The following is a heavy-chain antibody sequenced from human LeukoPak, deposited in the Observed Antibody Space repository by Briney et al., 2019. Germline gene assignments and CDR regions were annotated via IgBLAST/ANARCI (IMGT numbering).Heavy chain of an antibody. Sequence: PGGSLRLSCAATGFTFSSYGRHWVRQAPGKGLEWVAVISYDGSNKYYADSVKGRFTISRDNSKNTLYLQMNSLRAEDTAVYYCAKTDYYDNPAAMDVWGQGTTVTVSS. CDR3: AKTDYYDNPAAMDV. CDR2: ISYDGSNK. V-gene: IGHV3-30*18. J-gene: IGHJ6*02. D-gene: IGHD3-22*01. CDR1: GFTFSSYG.